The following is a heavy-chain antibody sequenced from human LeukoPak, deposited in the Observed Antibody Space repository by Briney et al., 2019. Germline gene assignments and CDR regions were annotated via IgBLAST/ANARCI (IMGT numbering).Heavy chain of an antibody. CDR2: ISGSGGST. D-gene: IGHD1-1*01. V-gene: IGHV3-23*01. J-gene: IGHJ5*02. CDR3: AKDARMFPKKTGTINWFDP. CDR1: GFTFSSYA. Sequence: GGSLRLSCAASGFTFSSYAMSWVRQAPGKGLEWVSAISGSGGSTYYADSVKGRFTISRDNSKNTLYLQMNSLRTEDAAVYYCAKDARMFPKKTGTINWFDPWGQGTLVTVSS.